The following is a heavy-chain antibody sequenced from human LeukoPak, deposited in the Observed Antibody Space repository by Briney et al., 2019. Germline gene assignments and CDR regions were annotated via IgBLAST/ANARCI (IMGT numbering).Heavy chain of an antibody. D-gene: IGHD4-17*01. J-gene: IGHJ6*02. CDR1: GFTFSSYE. Sequence: PGGSLRLSCAASGFTFSSYEMNWVRQAPGKGLEWVSYISSSGSTIYYADSVKGRFTISRDNAKNSLYLQMNSLRAEDTAVYYCVRDSAYGDYDSRLDVWGQGTTVTVSS. CDR2: ISSSGSTI. CDR3: VRDSAYGDYDSRLDV. V-gene: IGHV3-48*03.